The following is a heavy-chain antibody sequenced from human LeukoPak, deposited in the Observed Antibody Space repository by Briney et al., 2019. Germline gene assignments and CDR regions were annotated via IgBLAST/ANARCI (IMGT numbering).Heavy chain of an antibody. V-gene: IGHV4-4*07. CDR3: ARGGAGSTYYYYMDV. Sequence: SETLSLTCTVSGGSISSYYWSWIRQPAGKGLEWIGLIYGGGGTNYNPSLTSRVTMSGDTSKNQFFLKLSSVTAADTGVYFCARGGAGSTYYYYMDVWGKGTTVTVSS. D-gene: IGHD3-10*01. CDR2: IYGGGGT. CDR1: GGSISSYY. J-gene: IGHJ6*03.